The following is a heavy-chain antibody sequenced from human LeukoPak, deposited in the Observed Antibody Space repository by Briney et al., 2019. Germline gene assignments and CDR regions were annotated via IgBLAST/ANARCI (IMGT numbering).Heavy chain of an antibody. CDR3: AKETTRVVTRHYGMDV. J-gene: IGHJ6*02. CDR2: ISGSGGST. V-gene: IGHV3-23*01. D-gene: IGHD3-3*01. Sequence: GGSLRLSCAASGFTFSSYAMSWVRQAPGKGLEWVSAISGSGGSTYCADSVKGRFTISRDNSKNTLYLQMNSLRAEDTAVYYCAKETTRVVTRHYGMDVWGQGTTVTVSS. CDR1: GFTFSSYA.